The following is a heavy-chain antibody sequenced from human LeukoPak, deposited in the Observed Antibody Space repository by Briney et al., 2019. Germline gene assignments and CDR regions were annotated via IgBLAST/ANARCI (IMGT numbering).Heavy chain of an antibody. D-gene: IGHD6-6*01. Sequence: ASVKVSCKASGYTFTGYYMHWVRQAPGQGLEWMGRINPNSGGTNHAQKFQGRVTMTRDTSISTAYMELSRLRSDDTAVYYCARVRIAARPGAFDIWGQGTMVTVSS. V-gene: IGHV1-2*06. J-gene: IGHJ3*02. CDR2: INPNSGGT. CDR3: ARVRIAARPGAFDI. CDR1: GYTFTGYY.